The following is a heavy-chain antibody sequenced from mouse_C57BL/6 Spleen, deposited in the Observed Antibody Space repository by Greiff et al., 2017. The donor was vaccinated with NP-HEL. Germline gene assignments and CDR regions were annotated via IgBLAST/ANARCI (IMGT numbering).Heavy chain of an antibody. CDR3: AREPYYYGSLYWYFDV. CDR1: GYTFTSYW. J-gene: IGHJ1*03. V-gene: IGHV1-53*01. CDR2: INPSNGGT. D-gene: IGHD1-1*01. Sequence: QVQLQQPGTELVKPGASVKLSCKASGYTFTSYWMHWVKQRPGQGLEWIGNINPSNGGTNYNEKFKSKATLTVDKSSSTAYMQRSSLTSEDSAVYYCAREPYYYGSLYWYFDVWGTGTTVTVSS.